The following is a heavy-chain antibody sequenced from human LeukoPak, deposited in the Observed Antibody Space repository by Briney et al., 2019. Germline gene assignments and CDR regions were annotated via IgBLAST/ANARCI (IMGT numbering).Heavy chain of an antibody. CDR3: AGQYSDILTGYHRGELYWYFDL. Sequence: SETLSLTCTVSGGSISSYYWSWIRQPPGKGLEWIGYIYYSGSTNYNPSLKSRVTISVDTSKNQFSLKLSSVTAADTAVYYCAGQYSDILTGYHRGELYWYFDLWGRGTLVTVSS. CDR1: GGSISSYY. J-gene: IGHJ2*01. CDR2: IYYSGST. D-gene: IGHD3-9*01. V-gene: IGHV4-59*01.